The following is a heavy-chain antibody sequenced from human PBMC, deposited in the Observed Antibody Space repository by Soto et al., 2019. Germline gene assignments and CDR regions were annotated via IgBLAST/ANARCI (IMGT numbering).Heavy chain of an antibody. Sequence: QVQLVQSGAEVKKPGASVKVSCKASGYNFIDYDINWMRQSTGQGLEWMGWMTPNSGNTGYAQKFQGRVTLTRDTSIGTAYMELSSLKTEDTAVYYCSRKPYGSGLFDPWGHGTLVTVSS. CDR3: SRKPYGSGLFDP. J-gene: IGHJ5*02. V-gene: IGHV1-8*01. CDR1: GYNFIDYD. CDR2: MTPNSGNT. D-gene: IGHD6-19*01.